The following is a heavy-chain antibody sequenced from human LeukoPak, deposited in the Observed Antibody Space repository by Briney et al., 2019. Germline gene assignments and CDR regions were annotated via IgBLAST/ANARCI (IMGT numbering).Heavy chain of an antibody. V-gene: IGHV4-39*01. CDR3: TRRRDYYDSSGYAFDY. Sequence: SETLSLTCTVSGGSISSSSYHWGWIRQPPGKGLEWIGSIYYSGRTYYNPSLKSRVTISVDTSKNQFSLKLSSVTAADTAVYYCTRRRDYYDSSGYAFDYWGQGTLVTVSS. J-gene: IGHJ4*02. D-gene: IGHD3-22*01. CDR1: GGSISSSSYH. CDR2: IYYSGRT.